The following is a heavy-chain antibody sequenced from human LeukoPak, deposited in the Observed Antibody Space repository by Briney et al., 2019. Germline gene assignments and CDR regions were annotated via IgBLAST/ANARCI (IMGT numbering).Heavy chain of an antibody. D-gene: IGHD2-15*01. V-gene: IGHV4-34*01. CDR1: GFTFSNAW. J-gene: IGHJ3*02. CDR3: ARHDYCSGGSCYSGEANAFDI. Sequence: PGGSLRLSCAASGFTFSNAWMSWVRQAPGKGLEWIGEINHSGSTNYNPSLKSRVTISVDTSKNQFSLKLSSVTAADTAVYYCARHDYCSGGSCYSGEANAFDIWGQGTMVTVSS. CDR2: INHSGST.